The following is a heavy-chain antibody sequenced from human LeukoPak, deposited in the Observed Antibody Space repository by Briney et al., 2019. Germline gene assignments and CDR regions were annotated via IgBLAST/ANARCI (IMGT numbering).Heavy chain of an antibody. D-gene: IGHD4-17*01. CDR2: IYYSGST. V-gene: IGHV4-59*01. J-gene: IGHJ3*02. CDR3: ARPSVTTGAFDI. Sequence: SETLSLTCTVSGGSISSYYWSWIRQPPGKGLEWIGYIYYSGSTNYNPSLKSRVTISVDTSKNQFSLKPSSVTAADTAVYYCARPSVTTGAFDIWGQGTMVTVSS. CDR1: GGSISSYY.